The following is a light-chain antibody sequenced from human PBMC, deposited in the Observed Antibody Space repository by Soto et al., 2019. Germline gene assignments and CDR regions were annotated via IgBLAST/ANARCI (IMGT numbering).Light chain of an antibody. J-gene: IGKJ1*01. CDR2: RTS. CDR1: QSVSSSY. CDR3: QQYDSSPRT. V-gene: IGKV3-20*01. Sequence: EIVLTQSPGTLSLSPGERATLSCRASQSVSSSYLAWYQQKPGQAHRLLIYRTSNRATGIPDRFSGSGSGTDFTITISRLEPEDFAVYWCQQYDSSPRTFVQGTKVEIK.